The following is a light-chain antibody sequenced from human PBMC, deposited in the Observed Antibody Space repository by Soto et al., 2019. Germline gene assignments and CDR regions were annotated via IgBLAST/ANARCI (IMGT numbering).Light chain of an antibody. CDR1: QSIRSY. J-gene: IGKJ3*01. CDR3: QQRYTTPFT. CDR2: EAT. Sequence: DIQRTQSPSSLSASVGDRVTITCRASQSIRSYLNWYQQKPAKAPELLIYEATSLQSGVPSRFSGSGSGTDFTLTISSLQPEDFATYYCQQRYTTPFTFGPGTKVDIK. V-gene: IGKV1-39*01.